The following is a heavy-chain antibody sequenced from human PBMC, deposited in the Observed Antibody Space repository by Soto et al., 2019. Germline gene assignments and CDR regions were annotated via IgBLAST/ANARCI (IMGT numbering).Heavy chain of an antibody. CDR2: IDASGGYT. V-gene: IGHV3-23*01. J-gene: IGHJ4*02. D-gene: IGHD6-13*01. CDR1: GFTFTDYA. Sequence: EVQLLESGGGLLQPGRSLRLSCAASGFTFTDYAMSWVRQAPGKGLEWVSLIDASGGYTYYADSVKGRFTISRDNSRNTLYLQMNSLRAADTAVYYCAKDPKAGPPYYFDYWGQGSLVTVSS. CDR3: AKDPKAGPPYYFDY.